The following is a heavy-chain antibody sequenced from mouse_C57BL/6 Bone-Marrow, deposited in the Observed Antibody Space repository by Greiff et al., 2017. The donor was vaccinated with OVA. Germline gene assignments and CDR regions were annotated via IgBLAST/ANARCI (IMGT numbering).Heavy chain of an antibody. CDR2: INPSTGGT. V-gene: IGHV1-42*01. CDR3: ARWGDGAFDY. Sequence: VQLKQSGPELVKPGASVKISCKASGYSFTGYYMNWVKQSPEKSLEWIGEINPSTGGTTYNQKFKAKATLTVDKSSSTAYMQLMSLTSEDSAVYDCARWGDGAFDYWGQGTTLTVSS. J-gene: IGHJ2*01. CDR1: GYSFTGYY.